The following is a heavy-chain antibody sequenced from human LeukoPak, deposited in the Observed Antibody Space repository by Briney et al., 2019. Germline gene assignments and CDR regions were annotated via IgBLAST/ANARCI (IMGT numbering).Heavy chain of an antibody. Sequence: QPGTSLRLSCAASGFTFSNYGMHWVRQAPGKGLEWVTVIWSDGITKYYADSVKGRFTISRDSSKNVLYLQMNSLRAEDTAVYYCARQFYLRRNWNYAFDSWGQGTLVTVSS. V-gene: IGHV3-33*01. D-gene: IGHD1-7*01. CDR2: IWSDGITK. CDR1: GFTFSNYG. CDR3: ARQFYLRRNWNYAFDS. J-gene: IGHJ4*02.